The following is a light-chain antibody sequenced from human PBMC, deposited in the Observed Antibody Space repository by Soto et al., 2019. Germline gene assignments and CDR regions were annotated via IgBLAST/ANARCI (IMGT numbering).Light chain of an antibody. V-gene: IGKV3-11*01. Sequence: EIVLTQSPATLSLSPGERATLSCRASQSVNSYLAWYQQKPGQAPRLLIYDASNRATGIPARFSGSGAGTDFTLTISILEPEDVAVYYCQQRSNWPGTFGQGTKVEIK. CDR1: QSVNSY. CDR2: DAS. J-gene: IGKJ1*01. CDR3: QQRSNWPGT.